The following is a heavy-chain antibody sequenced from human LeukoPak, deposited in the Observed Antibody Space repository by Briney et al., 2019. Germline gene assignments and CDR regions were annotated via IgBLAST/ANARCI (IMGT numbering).Heavy chain of an antibody. Sequence: GGSLRLSCAASGFTFSSYAMSWVRQAPGKGLEWVSAISGSGGSTYYADSVKGRFTISRDNSKNTLYLQMNSLRAEDTAVYYCAKAGFGSSTSWGYYMDVWGKGTTVTVSS. CDR2: ISGSGGST. CDR1: GFTFSSYA. D-gene: IGHD2-2*01. V-gene: IGHV3-23*01. CDR3: AKAGFGSSTSWGYYMDV. J-gene: IGHJ6*03.